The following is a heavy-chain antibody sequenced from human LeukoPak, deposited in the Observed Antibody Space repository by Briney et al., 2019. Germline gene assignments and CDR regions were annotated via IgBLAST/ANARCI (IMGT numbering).Heavy chain of an antibody. J-gene: IGHJ4*02. CDR2: INHSGST. CDR1: GGSISSSSYY. D-gene: IGHD1-26*01. Sequence: PSETLSLTCTVSGGSISSSSYYWGWIRQPPGKGLEWIGEINHSGSTNYNPSLKSRVTISVDTSKNQFSLKLSSVTAADTAVYYCARHRLGYYLYLGYSTFDYWGQGTLVIVSS. V-gene: IGHV4-39*01. CDR3: ARHRLGYYLYLGYSTFDY.